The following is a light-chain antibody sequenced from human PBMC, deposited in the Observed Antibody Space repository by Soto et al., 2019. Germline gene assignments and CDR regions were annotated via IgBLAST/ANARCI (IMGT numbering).Light chain of an antibody. CDR1: SGHSSYA. CDR3: QTWGTGIQV. V-gene: IGLV4-69*01. J-gene: IGLJ1*01. CDR2: LNSDGSH. Sequence: QLVLTQSPSASASLGASVKLTCTLSSGHSSYASAWHQQQPAKGPRYLMTLNSDGSHSKGDGIPDRFSGSSSGAERYLTISSLQSEDEADYDWQTWGTGIQVCGTGTKRTVL.